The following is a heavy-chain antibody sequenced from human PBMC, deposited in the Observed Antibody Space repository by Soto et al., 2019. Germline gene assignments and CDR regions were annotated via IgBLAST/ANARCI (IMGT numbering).Heavy chain of an antibody. J-gene: IGHJ4*02. CDR3: TRSYGYTFGGSLDN. CDR2: IITAFGTT. CDR1: GDTFNSYV. D-gene: IGHD5-18*01. Sequence: QVQLVQSGPEVKKPRSSVKVSCKASGDTFNSYVITWVRQAPGQGLEWLGGIITAFGTTSYAQNFQDRLTITADEAATTDHMELSSLTSDDTAMYYCTRSYGYTFGGSLDNWGQGTLVTVSS. V-gene: IGHV1-69*01.